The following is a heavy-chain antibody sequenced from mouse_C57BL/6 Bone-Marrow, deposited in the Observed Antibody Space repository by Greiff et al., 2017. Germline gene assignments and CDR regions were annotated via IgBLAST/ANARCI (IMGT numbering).Heavy chain of an antibody. J-gene: IGHJ2*01. V-gene: IGHV1-64*01. CDR2: IHPNSGST. Sequence: QVQLQQPGAELVKPGASVKLSCKASGYTFTSYWMHWVKQRPGQGLEWLGMIHPNSGSTNYNEKFKSKAKLTVDKSSSTAYMQLSSLTSEDSAVYYCARSLAGTDYWGQGTTLTVSS. CDR1: GYTFTSYW. D-gene: IGHD4-1*01. CDR3: ARSLAGTDY.